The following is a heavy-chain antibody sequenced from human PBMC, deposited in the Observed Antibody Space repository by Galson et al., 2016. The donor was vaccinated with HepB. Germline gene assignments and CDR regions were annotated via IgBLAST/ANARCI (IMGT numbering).Heavy chain of an antibody. J-gene: IGHJ6*02. V-gene: IGHV4-59*11. Sequence: LSLTCSVSGGSLDSHHWSWIRQPPGKTLEWLGYIYDNGGGSNFNPSLKSRVAISVDTSKNQFSLNVTSVTSADSAVYFCARGPWSYYFEHWGHGTTVTVSS. D-gene: IGHD3-10*01. CDR1: GGSLDSHH. CDR3: ARGPWSYYFEH. CDR2: IYDNGGGS.